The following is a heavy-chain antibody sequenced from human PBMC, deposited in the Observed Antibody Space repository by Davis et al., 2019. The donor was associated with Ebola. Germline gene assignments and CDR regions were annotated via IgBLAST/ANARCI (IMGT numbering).Heavy chain of an antibody. CDR3: ARAQFPTTSDH. D-gene: IGHD1-1*01. CDR1: AYTFNNFY. J-gene: IGHJ4*02. CDR2: INPHNGNT. Sequence: ASVKVSCKASAYTFNNFYIHWVRQAPGQGLEWMGWINPHNGNTNYAQNVQGRVTMTTDTSTSTAYMEVGSLKSDDTAVYYCARAQFPTTSDHWGQGTLVTVSS. V-gene: IGHV1-18*04.